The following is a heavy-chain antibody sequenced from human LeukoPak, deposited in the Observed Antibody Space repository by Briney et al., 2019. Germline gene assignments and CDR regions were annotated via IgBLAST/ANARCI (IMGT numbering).Heavy chain of an antibody. V-gene: IGHV1-46*01. CDR1: GYTFINYY. Sequence: GASVKVSCKASGYTFINYYMHWVRQAPGQGLEWMGLINPRGGSTSYAQKFQGRVTMTRDMSTSTVYMELSSLRSEDTAVYYCARASRYDFWSGYRGLTPVYFDYWGQGTLVTVSS. J-gene: IGHJ4*02. D-gene: IGHD3-3*01. CDR2: INPRGGST. CDR3: ARASRYDFWSGYRGLTPVYFDY.